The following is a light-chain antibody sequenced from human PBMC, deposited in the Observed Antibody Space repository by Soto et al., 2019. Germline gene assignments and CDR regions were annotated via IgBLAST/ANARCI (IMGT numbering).Light chain of an antibody. CDR1: QSVSSN. CDR2: GAS. V-gene: IGKV3-15*01. J-gene: IGKJ1*01. Sequence: EIGLTQSASTLSLSPGERATLSCRATQSVSSNLAWYQQKPGQAPRLLIYGASTRATGIPARFSGSGSGTEFILTISSLQSEDFAVYYCQHYNNWPTAWTSGQGTKVDIK. CDR3: QHYNNWPTAWT.